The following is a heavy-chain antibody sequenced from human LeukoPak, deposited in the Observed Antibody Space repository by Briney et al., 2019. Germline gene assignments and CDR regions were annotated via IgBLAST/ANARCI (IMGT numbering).Heavy chain of an antibody. D-gene: IGHD3-22*01. Sequence: SETLSLTCTVSGGSISSSSYYWGWIRQPPGKGLEWIGYIYYSGSTNYNPSLKSRVTISVDTSKNQFSLKLSSVTAADTAVYYCARVRPDGSSGYYYYYYYMDVWGKGTTVTVSS. CDR2: IYYSGST. V-gene: IGHV4-61*05. J-gene: IGHJ6*03. CDR3: ARVRPDGSSGYYYYYYYMDV. CDR1: GGSISSSSYY.